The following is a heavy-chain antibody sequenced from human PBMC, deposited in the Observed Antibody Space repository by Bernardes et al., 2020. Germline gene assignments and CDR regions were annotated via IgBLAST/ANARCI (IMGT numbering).Heavy chain of an antibody. Sequence: GGSLRLSCAASGFTFSSYSMSWVRQAPGKGLEWVSAISGSGGSTNYADSVKGRFTISRDNSKNTLYLQMNSLRAEDTAVYYCAKAGYYDSSGRRVAFGYWGQGTLVTVS. J-gene: IGHJ4*02. CDR2: ISGSGGST. D-gene: IGHD3-22*01. V-gene: IGHV3-23*01. CDR3: AKAGYYDSSGRRVAFGY. CDR1: GFTFSSYS.